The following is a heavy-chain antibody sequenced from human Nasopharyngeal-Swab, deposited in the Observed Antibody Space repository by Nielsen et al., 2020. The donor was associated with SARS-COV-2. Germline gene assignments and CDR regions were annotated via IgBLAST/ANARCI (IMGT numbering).Heavy chain of an antibody. V-gene: IGHV3-30*04. Sequence: GESLKISCAASRFTFSSYAMHWVRQAPGKGLEWVAVISYDGSNKYYADSVKGRFTISRDNSKNTLYLQMNSLRAEDTAVYYCARGRGYEPEEYYYMDVWGKGTTVTVSS. J-gene: IGHJ6*03. CDR1: RFTFSSYA. CDR3: ARGRGYEPEEYYYMDV. CDR2: ISYDGSNK. D-gene: IGHD1-1*01.